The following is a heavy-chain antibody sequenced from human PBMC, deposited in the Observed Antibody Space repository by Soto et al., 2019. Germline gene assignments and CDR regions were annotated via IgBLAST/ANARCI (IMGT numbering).Heavy chain of an antibody. V-gene: IGHV3-7*01. J-gene: IGHJ5*02. CDR2: IKEDGSEI. Sequence: DVQLVESGGGLVQPGGSLRLSCAASGFTFSRYWMSWVRQAPGKGPEWVASIKEDGSEIYYVDSVKGRFTISXXNAXNXXHLQMNSLRVEDTAMYYCAREYRWGQGSLVTVSS. CDR3: AREYR. CDR1: GFTFSRYW.